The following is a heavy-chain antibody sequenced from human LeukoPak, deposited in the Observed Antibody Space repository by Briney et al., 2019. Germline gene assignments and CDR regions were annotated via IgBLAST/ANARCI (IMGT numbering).Heavy chain of an antibody. CDR2: ISGYNGNT. CDR1: GYTFSSYG. CDR3: ARMYYYGSGSYPGIDY. D-gene: IGHD3-10*01. Sequence: ASVKVSCKASGYTFSSYGVSWVRQAPGQGLEWMGWISGYNGNTNYAQKLQGRVTMTTDTSTSTAYMELRSLRSDDTAVYYCARMYYYGSGSYPGIDYSGQGTLVTVSS. J-gene: IGHJ4*02. V-gene: IGHV1-18*01.